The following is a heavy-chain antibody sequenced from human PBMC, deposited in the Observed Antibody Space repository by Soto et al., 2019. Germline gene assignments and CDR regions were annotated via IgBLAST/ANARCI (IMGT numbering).Heavy chain of an antibody. D-gene: IGHD1-1*01. CDR3: ATSLSDRPGTFDY. V-gene: IGHV1-69*01. CDR2: IIPIFGTA. Sequence: QVQLVQSGAEVKKPGSSVKVSCKASGGTFSSYAISWVRQAPGQGLEWMGGIIPIFGTANYAQKFQGRVAITADESTSTAYMELSSLRSEYTAVYYCATSLSDRPGTFDYWGQGTLVTVSS. CDR1: GGTFSSYA. J-gene: IGHJ4*02.